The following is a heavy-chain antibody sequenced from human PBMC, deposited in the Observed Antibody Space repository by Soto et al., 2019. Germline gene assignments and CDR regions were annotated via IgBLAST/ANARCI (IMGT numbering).Heavy chain of an antibody. J-gene: IGHJ4*02. CDR3: ARGSNIGSGWYPGEIDY. CDR2: ISSSSSYI. Sequence: NPGGSLRLSCAASGFTFSSYSMNWVRQAPGKGLEWVSSISSSSSYIYYADSVKGRFTISRDNAKNSLYLQMNSLRAEDTAVYYCARGSNIGSGWYPGEIDYWGQGTLVTVSS. CDR1: GFTFSSYS. V-gene: IGHV3-21*01. D-gene: IGHD6-19*01.